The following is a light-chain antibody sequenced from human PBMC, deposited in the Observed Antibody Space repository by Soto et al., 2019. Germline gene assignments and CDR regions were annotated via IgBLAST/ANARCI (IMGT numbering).Light chain of an antibody. CDR3: QQYYNTPLT. J-gene: IGKJ4*01. Sequence: DIVMTQAPDSLDVSLGERATISCKSSQSVFYSSNNKDYLAWYQQRPGQSPKLLIYWASTRESGVPDRFSGSGSVTDFTLTINSLQPEDVAVYYCQQYYNTPLTFGGGTKVEI. V-gene: IGKV4-1*01. CDR1: QSVFYSSNNKDY. CDR2: WAS.